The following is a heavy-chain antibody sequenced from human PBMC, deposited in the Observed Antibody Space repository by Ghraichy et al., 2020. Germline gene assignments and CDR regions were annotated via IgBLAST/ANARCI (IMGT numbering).Heavy chain of an antibody. J-gene: IGHJ6*02. V-gene: IGHV3-21*01. Sequence: GGSLRLACAASGFTFSSYSMNWVRQAPGKGLEWVSSISSSSSYIYYADSVKGRFTISRDNAKNSLYLQMNSLRAEDTAVYYCARTTPLYYYYGMDVWGQGTTVTVSS. CDR1: GFTFSSYS. CDR2: ISSSSSYI. D-gene: IGHD1-14*01. CDR3: ARTTPLYYYYGMDV.